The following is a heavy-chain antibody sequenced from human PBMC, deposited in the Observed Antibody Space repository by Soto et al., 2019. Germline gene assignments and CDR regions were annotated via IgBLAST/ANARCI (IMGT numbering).Heavy chain of an antibody. CDR3: ARDYSGHGMDV. CDR2: INPNSGGA. J-gene: IGHJ6*02. D-gene: IGHD1-26*01. Sequence: ASVKVSCKTSGYTFTAYHIHWVRQAPGQGLEWTGWINPNSGGANYAQKFEGRVTMTRDTSISTVYMELSRLGSDDTALYYCARDYSGHGMDVWGQGTTVTVS. CDR1: GYTFTAYH. V-gene: IGHV1-2*02.